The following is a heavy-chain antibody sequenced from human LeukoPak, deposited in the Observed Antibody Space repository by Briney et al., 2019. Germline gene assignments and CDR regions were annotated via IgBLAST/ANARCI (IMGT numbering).Heavy chain of an antibody. J-gene: IGHJ5*02. D-gene: IGHD3-9*01. V-gene: IGHV4-4*07. CDR1: GGSISSYY. CDR2: IYTSGST. CDR3: ARGWDYDILTGSPPFDP. Sequence: SETLSLTCTVSGGSISSYYWSWIRQPAGKGLEWIGGIYTSGSTNYNPSLKSRVTMSVDTSKNQLSLKLSSVTAADTAVYYCARGWDYDILTGSPPFDPWGQGTLVTVSS.